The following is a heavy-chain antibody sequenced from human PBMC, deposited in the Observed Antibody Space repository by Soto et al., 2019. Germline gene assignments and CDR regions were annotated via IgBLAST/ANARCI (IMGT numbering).Heavy chain of an antibody. D-gene: IGHD3-10*01. V-gene: IGHV3-23*01. J-gene: IGHJ4*02. CDR2: ISGSGGST. CDR1: GFTFSSYA. Sequence: GSLRLSCAASGFTFSSYAMSWVRQAPGKGLEWVSAISGSGGSTYYADSVKGRFTISRDNSKNTLYLQMNSLRAEDTAVYYCAKGVGFGELRYYFDYWGQGTLVTVSS. CDR3: AKGVGFGELRYYFDY.